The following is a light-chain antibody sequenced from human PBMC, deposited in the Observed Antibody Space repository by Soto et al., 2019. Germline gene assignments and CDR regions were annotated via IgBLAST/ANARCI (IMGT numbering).Light chain of an antibody. Sequence: DIQMTQSPSSVSSSVGDRVTITCRASQGVSGWLAWYQQRPGKAPELLIYAVSNLQSGVPSRFSGSGSGTDFTLTISRLQPEDVATYYCQQANGFPVTFGGGTRVEMK. CDR2: AVS. V-gene: IGKV1-12*01. CDR3: QQANGFPVT. CDR1: QGVSGW. J-gene: IGKJ4*01.